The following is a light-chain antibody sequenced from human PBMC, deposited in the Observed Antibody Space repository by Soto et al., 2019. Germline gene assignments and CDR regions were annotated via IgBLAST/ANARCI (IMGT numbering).Light chain of an antibody. V-gene: IGKV1-5*01. CDR3: QQYHSYPWT. CDR1: QSISGY. J-gene: IGKJ1*01. Sequence: DSQMTQSPSTLSAAVGDTVTITCRASQSISGYLAWYQQKPGKAPKLLSLESGVPSRFIGSGSGTGFTLTISSLQPDDSAAYYCQQYHSYPWTFGQGNMVESK.